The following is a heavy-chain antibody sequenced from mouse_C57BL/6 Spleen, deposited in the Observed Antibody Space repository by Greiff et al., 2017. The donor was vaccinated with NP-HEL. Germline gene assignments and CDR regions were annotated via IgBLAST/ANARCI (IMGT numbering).Heavy chain of an antibody. J-gene: IGHJ2*01. CDR2: INPSSGYT. D-gene: IGHD1-1*01. CDR3: ARSYYYGSSPYFDY. V-gene: IGHV1-4*01. CDR1: GYTFTSYT. Sequence: QVQLKESGAELARPGASVKMSCKASGYTFTSYTMHWVKQRPGQGLEWIGYINPSSGYTKYNQKFKDKATLTADKSSSTAYMQLSSLTSEDSAVYYCARSYYYGSSPYFDYWGQGTTLTVSS.